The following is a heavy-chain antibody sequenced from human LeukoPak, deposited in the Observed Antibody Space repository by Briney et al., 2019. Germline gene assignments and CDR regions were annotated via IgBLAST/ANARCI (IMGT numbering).Heavy chain of an antibody. CDR3: AKVPYSDYGSGRPTFMDV. Sequence: GGSLRLFCAASGFTFSNYAMSWVRQAPGKGLEWVSTISDSGDSTFYADSVKGRFTISRDNSQNTLYLQMNSLRAEHTAIHYCAKVPYSDYGSGRPTFMDVWGQGTTVAVSS. CDR1: GFTFSNYA. D-gene: IGHD3-10*01. CDR2: ISDSGDST. V-gene: IGHV3-23*01. J-gene: IGHJ6*02.